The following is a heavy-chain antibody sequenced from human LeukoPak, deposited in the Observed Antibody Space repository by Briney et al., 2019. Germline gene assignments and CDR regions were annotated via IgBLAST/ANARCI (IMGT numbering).Heavy chain of an antibody. CDR3: AKGYNFRVIAVAHAFDI. V-gene: IGHV3-23*01. D-gene: IGHD6-19*01. CDR2: ISGSGGGT. Sequence: GGSLRLSCAASGFTFTTYAMSWVRQAPGKGLEWVSLISGSGGGTYYADPVKGRFTISRDNSKNMVYLQVNSLRADDTAVYYCAKGYNFRVIAVAHAFDIWGQGTMVTVSS. CDR1: GFTFTTYA. J-gene: IGHJ3*02.